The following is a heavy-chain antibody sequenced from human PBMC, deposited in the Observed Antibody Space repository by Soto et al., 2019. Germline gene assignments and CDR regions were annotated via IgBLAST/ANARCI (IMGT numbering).Heavy chain of an antibody. J-gene: IGHJ5*02. V-gene: IGHV1-3*01. D-gene: IGHD6-13*01. CDR1: GYTFTSYG. CDR3: VRRHVSATGIDWFDP. CDR2: INAANGDT. Sequence: AASVKVSCKASGYTFTSYGIHWVRQAPGQRLEWMGWINAANGDTKYSPKFQGRVTITRDTSASTAYMELSSLRSEDTAVYYCVRRHVSATGIDWFDPWGQGTLVT.